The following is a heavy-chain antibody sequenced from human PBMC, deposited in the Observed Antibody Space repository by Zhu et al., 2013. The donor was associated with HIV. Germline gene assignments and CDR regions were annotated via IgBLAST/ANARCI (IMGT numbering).Heavy chain of an antibody. CDR1: GGTFSSYA. D-gene: IGHD2-15*01. J-gene: IGHJ5*02. CDR2: IIPIFGTA. CDR3: ARDGTLGYCSGGSCYSVLVNWFDP. Sequence: QVQLVQSGAEVKKPGSSVKVSCKASGGTFSSYAISWVRQAPGQGLEWMGGIIPIFGTANYAQKFQGRVTITADESTSTAYMELSSLRSEDTAVYYCARDGTLGYCSGGSCYSVLVNWFDPWGQGTLVTVSS. V-gene: IGHV1-69*01.